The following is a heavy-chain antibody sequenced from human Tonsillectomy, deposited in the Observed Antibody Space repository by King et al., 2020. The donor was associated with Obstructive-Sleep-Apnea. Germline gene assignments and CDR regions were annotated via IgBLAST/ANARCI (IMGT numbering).Heavy chain of an antibody. Sequence: VQLQQWGAGLLKPSETLSLTCAVYGGSFSDYYWSWICQPPGKGLEWIGEINHGGSTNYNPSLKSRVTMSVDTSKNQFSLKLSSVTAADTAVYYCARGGLSTDPDWYFDLWGRGTLVTVSS. V-gene: IGHV4-34*01. J-gene: IGHJ2*01. D-gene: IGHD6-13*01. CDR2: INHGGST. CDR1: GGSFSDYY. CDR3: ARGGLSTDPDWYFDL.